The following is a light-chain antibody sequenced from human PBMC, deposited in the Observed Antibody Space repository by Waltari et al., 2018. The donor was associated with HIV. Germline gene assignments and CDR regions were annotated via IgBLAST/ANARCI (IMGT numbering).Light chain of an antibody. Sequence: QSALTQPASVSGSPGQSITISCTGTSSDVGGYNYVSWYQQHPGKAPKLMIYKVTNRPPGFSSRFAGSKSGNTASLTSSGLQAEDEADYYCNSYTISSTLGVFGGGTKLTVL. J-gene: IGLJ2*01. CDR1: SSDVGGYNY. V-gene: IGLV2-14*01. CDR3: NSYTISSTLGV. CDR2: KVT.